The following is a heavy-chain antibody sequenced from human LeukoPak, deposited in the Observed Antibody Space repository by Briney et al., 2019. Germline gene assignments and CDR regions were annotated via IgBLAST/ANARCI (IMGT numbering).Heavy chain of an antibody. V-gene: IGHV1-2*02. J-gene: IGHJ5*02. CDR1: GYTFTGYY. D-gene: IGHD3-10*01. CDR2: INPNSGGT. Sequence: GASVKVSCKASGYTFTGYYMHWVRQAPGQGLEWMGWINPNSGGTNYAQKFQGRVTMTRDTSISTAYMELSRLRSDDTAVYYCATHPMVRGVLNWFDPWGQGTLVTVSS. CDR3: ATHPMVRGVLNWFDP.